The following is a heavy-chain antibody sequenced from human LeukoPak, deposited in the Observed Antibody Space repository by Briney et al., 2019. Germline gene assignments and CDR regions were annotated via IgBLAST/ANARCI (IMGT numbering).Heavy chain of an antibody. Sequence: GGSLRLSCAASGFTFDDYAMHWVRQAPGKGLEWVSGISWNSGSIGYADSVKGRFTISRDNSKNTLYLQMNSLRAEDTAVYYCASGMRVGPNIWGPGNLVTVSS. CDR1: GFTFDDYA. J-gene: IGHJ4*02. V-gene: IGHV3-9*01. D-gene: IGHD1-26*01. CDR2: ISWNSGSI. CDR3: ASGMRVGPNI.